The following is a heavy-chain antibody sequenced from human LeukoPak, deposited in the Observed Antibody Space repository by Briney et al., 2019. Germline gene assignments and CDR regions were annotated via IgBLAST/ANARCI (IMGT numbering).Heavy chain of an antibody. J-gene: IGHJ4*02. CDR1: GITLSNYG. V-gene: IGHV3-23*01. CDR2: LSGSGGGT. Sequence: KSGGSLRLSCAVSGITLSNYGMSWVRQAPGKGLEWVAGLSGSGGGTNYADYVKGRFTISRDNAKNTLYLQMNSLRAEDTAVYFCAKRGVVIRVILVGFHKEAYYFDSWGQGALVTVSS. D-gene: IGHD3-10*01. CDR3: AKRGVVIRVILVGFHKEAYYFDS.